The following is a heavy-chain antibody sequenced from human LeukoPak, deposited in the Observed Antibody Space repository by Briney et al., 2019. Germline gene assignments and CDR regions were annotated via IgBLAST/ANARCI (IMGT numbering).Heavy chain of an antibody. D-gene: IGHD2-2*02. Sequence: GGSLRLSCAASGFTFSSYGMHWVRQAPGKGLEWVAVISYDGSNKYYADSVKGRFTISRDNSKNTLYLQMNSLRAEDTAVYYCAKGHNYCSSTSCYRMSKGGWFDPWGQGTLVTVSS. J-gene: IGHJ5*02. CDR2: ISYDGSNK. CDR1: GFTFSSYG. CDR3: AKGHNYCSSTSCYRMSKGGWFDP. V-gene: IGHV3-30*18.